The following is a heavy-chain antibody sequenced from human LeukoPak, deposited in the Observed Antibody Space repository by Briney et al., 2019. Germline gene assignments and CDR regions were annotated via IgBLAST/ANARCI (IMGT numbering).Heavy chain of an antibody. CDR2: ISPTGSTT. V-gene: IGHV3-74*01. D-gene: IGHD6-6*01. CDR3: ARGPNSNWSGLDF. Sequence: GGSLRLSCTASGFSFSGHWMHWARHLPGKGLVWVSRISPTGSTTSYADSVKGRFTVSRDNAKNTLYLQVNNLRAEDTAVYYCARGPNSNWSGLDFWGEGTLLTVSS. CDR1: GFSFSGHW. J-gene: IGHJ4*02.